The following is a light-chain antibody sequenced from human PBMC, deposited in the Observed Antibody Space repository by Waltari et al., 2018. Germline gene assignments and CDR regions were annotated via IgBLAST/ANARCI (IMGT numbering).Light chain of an antibody. J-gene: IGLJ3*02. CDR2: GKD. CDR3: SSRNGRANEVV. CDR1: RPRTPY. Sequence: SSELPPDPAVPVVLGQKIRFTCPGDRPRTPYTTCYQLKPGRAPVLVIFGKDKRPSGIPDRISGYSSGTTSTLTITGAQAEDEADYYCSSRNGRANEVVFAGGTKVTVL. V-gene: IGLV3-19*01.